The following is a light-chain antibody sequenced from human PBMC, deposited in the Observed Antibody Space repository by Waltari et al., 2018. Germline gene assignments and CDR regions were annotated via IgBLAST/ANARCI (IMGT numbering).Light chain of an antibody. J-gene: IGKJ1*01. V-gene: IGKV3-15*01. CDR3: QQYDSWPSLA. CDR2: GAS. CDR1: QNVNSD. Sequence: EIVMTQSPATLSVSPGERVTLSCRASQNVNSDLGWYQQKPGQPPRLLIYGASAMATGIPPRFSGSGSGTEFTLTISSLQSEDFAVYYCQQYDSWPSLAFGQGTKVEVK.